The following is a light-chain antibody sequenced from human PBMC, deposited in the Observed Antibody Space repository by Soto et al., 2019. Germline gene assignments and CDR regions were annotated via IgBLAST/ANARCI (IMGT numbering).Light chain of an antibody. CDR2: YDN. CDR3: AAWDDSLNGYV. J-gene: IGLJ1*01. CDR1: NSNIGSNT. Sequence: QSVLTQPPSASGTPGQRVTISCSGSNSNIGSNTVSWYQQLPGTAPKLLIYYDNLRPSGVPDRISGSKSGTSASLAISGLQSEDEADYYCAAWDDSLNGYVFGTGTKVTVL. V-gene: IGLV1-44*01.